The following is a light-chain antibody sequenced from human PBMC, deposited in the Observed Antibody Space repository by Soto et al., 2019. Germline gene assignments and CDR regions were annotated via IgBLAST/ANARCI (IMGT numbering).Light chain of an antibody. J-gene: IGLJ2*01. CDR2: GNS. Sequence: QSVLTQPPSVSGAPGQRVTISCTGSSSNIGAGYDVHWYQQFPGTTPKLLIYGNSNRPSGVPDRFSGSKSGTSASLAITGLQAEDEADYYCQSYDISLSGYVVFGGGTKVTVL. CDR3: QSYDISLSGYVV. V-gene: IGLV1-40*01. CDR1: SSNIGAGYD.